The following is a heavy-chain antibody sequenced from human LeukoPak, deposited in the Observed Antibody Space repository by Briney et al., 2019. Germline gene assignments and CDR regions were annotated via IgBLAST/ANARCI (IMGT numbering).Heavy chain of an antibody. V-gene: IGHV4-4*09. CDR3: ARLVRNWNDHFDS. CDR1: GDSFSTFS. D-gene: IGHD1-1*01. J-gene: IGHJ4*02. CDR2: IQASGDT. Sequence: PSETLSLTGTLSGDSFSTFSWSWIRQPPGKGLEWIGYIQASGDTSFNPALKSRVTVSVDTSKNAFSLHLSSVTAADTAVYYCARLVRNWNDHFDSWGQGILVTVSS.